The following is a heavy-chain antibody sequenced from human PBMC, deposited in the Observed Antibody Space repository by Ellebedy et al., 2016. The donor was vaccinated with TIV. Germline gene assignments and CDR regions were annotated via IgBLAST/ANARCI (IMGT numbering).Heavy chain of an antibody. Sequence: ASVKVSCXASGGTFSSYAISWVRQAPGQGLEWMGIINPSGGSTSYAQKFQGRVTMTRDTSTSTVYMELSSLRSEDTAVYYCARGGAGGYFDYWGQGTLVTVSS. J-gene: IGHJ4*02. CDR3: ARGGAGGYFDY. CDR1: GGTFSSYA. CDR2: INPSGGST. D-gene: IGHD3-16*01. V-gene: IGHV1-46*01.